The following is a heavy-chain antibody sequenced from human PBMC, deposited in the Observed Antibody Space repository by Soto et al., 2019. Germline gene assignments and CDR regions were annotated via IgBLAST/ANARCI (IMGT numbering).Heavy chain of an antibody. D-gene: IGHD1-26*01. CDR2: ISYDGSNK. Sequence: ESGGGVVQPGRSLRLSCAASGFTFSSYGMHWVRQAPGKGLEWVAVISYDGSNKYYADSVKGRFTISRDNSKNTLYLQMDSLRAEDTAVYYCAKEVWSGSYYVGVDYWGQGTLVTVSS. CDR3: AKEVWSGSYYVGVDY. V-gene: IGHV3-30*18. J-gene: IGHJ4*02. CDR1: GFTFSSYG.